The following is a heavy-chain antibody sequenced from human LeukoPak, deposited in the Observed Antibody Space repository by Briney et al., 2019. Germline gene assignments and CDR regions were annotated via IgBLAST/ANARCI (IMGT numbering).Heavy chain of an antibody. V-gene: IGHV3-23*01. D-gene: IGHD2-21*02. CDR3: EVVVTAIGDY. Sequence: PGGSLRLSCAASGFTFSSYAMSWVRQAPGKGLEWVSAISGSGGSTYYADSVKGRFTISRDNAKNTLYLQMNSLRAEDTAVYFCEVVVTAIGDYWGQGTLVTVSS. CDR1: GFTFSSYA. CDR2: ISGSGGST. J-gene: IGHJ4*02.